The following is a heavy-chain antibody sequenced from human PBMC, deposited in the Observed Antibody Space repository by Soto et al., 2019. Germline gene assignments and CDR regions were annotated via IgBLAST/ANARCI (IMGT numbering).Heavy chain of an antibody. Sequence: GGSLRLSCAASGFTFSSYAMSWVRQAPGKGLEWVSAISGSGGSTYYADSVKGRFTISRDNSKNTLYLQMNSLRAEDTAVYYCAKGTYYYDSSGYSMRTFYWGQGTLVTVSS. V-gene: IGHV3-23*01. J-gene: IGHJ4*02. CDR3: AKGTYYYDSSGYSMRTFY. D-gene: IGHD3-22*01. CDR1: GFTFSSYA. CDR2: ISGSGGST.